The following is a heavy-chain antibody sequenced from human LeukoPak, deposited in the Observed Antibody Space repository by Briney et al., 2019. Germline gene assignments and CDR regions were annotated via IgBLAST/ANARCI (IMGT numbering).Heavy chain of an antibody. CDR2: IYTSGST. J-gene: IGHJ3*02. D-gene: IGHD3-3*01. V-gene: IGHV4-4*09. Sequence: SETLSLTCTVSGGSISSYYWSWIRQPPGKGLEWIGYIYTSGSTNYNPSLKSRVTISVDTSKNQFSLKLSFVTAADTAVYYCARRMRNYDFWSGAFDIWGQGTMVTVSS. CDR1: GGSISSYY. CDR3: ARRMRNYDFWSGAFDI.